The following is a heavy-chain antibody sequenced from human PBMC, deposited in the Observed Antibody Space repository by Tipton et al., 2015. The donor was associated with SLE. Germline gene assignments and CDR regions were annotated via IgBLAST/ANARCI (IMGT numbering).Heavy chain of an antibody. CDR3: AERYDTFEI. D-gene: IGHD1-1*01. Sequence: QLVQSGAEVKKPGASVRVSCKASGYTFSSYGISWVRQAPGQGLEWMGWISAYNGNTNYAQKVQGTVTMTTDTSRSTAYLDLRSLSPDDTAVYYCAERYDTFEIWGQGTMVSVSS. CDR1: GYTFSSYG. V-gene: IGHV1-18*01. J-gene: IGHJ3*02. CDR2: ISAYNGNT.